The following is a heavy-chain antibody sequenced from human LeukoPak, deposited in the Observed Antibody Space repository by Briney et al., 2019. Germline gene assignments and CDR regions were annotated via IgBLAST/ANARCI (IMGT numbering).Heavy chain of an antibody. J-gene: IGHJ4*02. CDR2: ISGSGGST. CDR3: ATARYGSGSFDY. D-gene: IGHD3-10*01. CDR1: GLTFSSYA. V-gene: IGHV3-23*01. Sequence: GGSLRLSCAAPGLTFSSYAMSWVRQAPGKGLEWVSAISGSGGSTYYADSVKGRFTISRDNSKNTLYLQMNSLRAEDTAVYYCATARYGSGSFDYWGQGTLVTVSS.